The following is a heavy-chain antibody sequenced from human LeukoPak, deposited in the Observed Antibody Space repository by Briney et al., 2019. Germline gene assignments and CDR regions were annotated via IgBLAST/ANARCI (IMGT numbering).Heavy chain of an antibody. CDR3: ARPFYFDSIDI. J-gene: IGHJ4*02. CDR2: INPGNIT. D-gene: IGHD3-22*01. Sequence: GGSLRLSCVASGFTFSSSFMDWVRQVPGKGLAWVSRINPGNITTYEDSVKGRFTISRDNAKNTLYLQMNSLRAEDTAVYYCARPFYFDSIDIWGQGTLVTASS. V-gene: IGHV3-74*01. CDR1: GFTFSSSF.